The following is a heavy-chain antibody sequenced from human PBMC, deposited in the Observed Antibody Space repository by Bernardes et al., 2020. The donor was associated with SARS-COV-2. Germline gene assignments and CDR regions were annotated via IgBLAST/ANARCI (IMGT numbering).Heavy chain of an antibody. CDR1: GGSFSDYY. CDR2: INHSGST. J-gene: IGHJ6*02. V-gene: IGHV4-34*01. Sequence: ETLSLTCAVYGGSFSDYYWAWIRQPPGKGLEWIGEINHSGSTYYSPSLKSRVTISVDTSKNQFSLKLASVTAADTAVYYCASRPLHARVVVAATMRPKGMDVWGQGTTVTVSS. D-gene: IGHD2-2*01. CDR3: ASRPLHARVVVAATMRPKGMDV.